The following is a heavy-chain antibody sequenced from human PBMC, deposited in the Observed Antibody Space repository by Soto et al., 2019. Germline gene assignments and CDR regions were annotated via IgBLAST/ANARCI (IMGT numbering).Heavy chain of an antibody. CDR1: GFTFDDYT. V-gene: IGHV3-43*01. D-gene: IGHD6-13*01. J-gene: IGHJ6*02. Sequence: GGSLRLSCAASGFTFDDYTMHWVRQAPGKGLEWVSLFSWDGGSTYYADSVKGRFTISRDNSKHSLYLQMNSLRTEDTALYYCAKDTKQLVLDGYYGMDVWGQGTTVTVSS. CDR3: AKDTKQLVLDGYYGMDV. CDR2: FSWDGGST.